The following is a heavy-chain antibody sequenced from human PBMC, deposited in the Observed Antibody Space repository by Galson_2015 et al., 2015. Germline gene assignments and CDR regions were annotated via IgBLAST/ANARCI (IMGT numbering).Heavy chain of an antibody. Sequence: SVKVSCKASGGTFSSYTISWVRQAPGQGLEWMGRIIPILGIANYAQKFQGRVTITADKSTSTAYMELSSLRSEDTAVYYCARGPHCGGDCYSVYFDYWGQGTLVTVSS. CDR3: ARGPHCGGDCYSVYFDY. V-gene: IGHV1-69*02. CDR1: GGTFSSYT. CDR2: IIPILGIA. D-gene: IGHD2-21*02. J-gene: IGHJ4*02.